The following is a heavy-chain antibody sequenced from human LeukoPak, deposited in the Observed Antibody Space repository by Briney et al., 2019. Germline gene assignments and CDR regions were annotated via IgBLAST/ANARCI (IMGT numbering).Heavy chain of an antibody. CDR2: INHSGSI. CDR1: GGSLSGDY. V-gene: IGHV4-34*01. J-gene: IGHJ4*02. Sequence: SETLSLTCAVHGGSLSGDYWSWIRQPPGKGLEWIGEINHSGSINYNPSLKSRVTMSIDTSKNQFSLKPSSVTAADTAVYYCAAGTYYYDSSGYPFDYWGQGTLVTVSS. D-gene: IGHD3-22*01. CDR3: AAGTYYYDSSGYPFDY.